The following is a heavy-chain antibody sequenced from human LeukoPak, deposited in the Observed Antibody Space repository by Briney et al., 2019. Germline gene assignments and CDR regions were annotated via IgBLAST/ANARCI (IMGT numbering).Heavy chain of an antibody. J-gene: IGHJ6*03. CDR1: GYSFTSHW. CDR2: IYPGDSDT. D-gene: IGHD3-16*01. Sequence: GESLQISCKGSGYSFTSHWIAWVRQMPGKGLELMGIIYPGDSDTRYSPSFQGQVTISADRSISTAYLQWSSLKASDTAMYYCARHWPSAGGHQYSMDVWGKGTTVTVSS. CDR3: ARHWPSAGGHQYSMDV. V-gene: IGHV5-51*01.